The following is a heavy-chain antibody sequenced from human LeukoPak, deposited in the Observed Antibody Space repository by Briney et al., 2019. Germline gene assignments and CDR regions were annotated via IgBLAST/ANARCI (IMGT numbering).Heavy chain of an antibody. D-gene: IGHD3-22*01. CDR3: ANYDNSGNYYVNY. V-gene: IGHV3-73*01. CDR1: GLTFSGSA. CDR2: IRTKSNNYAT. J-gene: IGHJ4*02. Sequence: GGSLRLSCAASGLTFSGSAMHWVRQASGKGLEWVGRIRTKSNNYATTYGASVKGRFTISRDDSKNTAYLQMNSLKTEDTAVYYCANYDNSGNYYVNYWGQGTLVTVSS.